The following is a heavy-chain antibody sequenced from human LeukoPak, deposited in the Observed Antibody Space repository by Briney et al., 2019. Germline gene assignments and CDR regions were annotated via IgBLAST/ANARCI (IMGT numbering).Heavy chain of an antibody. CDR2: ISSSSTYI. CDR3: AKYLAVAGFDY. V-gene: IGHV3-21*01. D-gene: IGHD6-19*01. CDR1: GLTFSSYS. Sequence: GGSLRLSCAASGLTFSSYSMNWVRQAPGKGLEWFSSISSSSTYIYYADSVKGRFTISRDNAKNSLYLQMNSLRAEDTAVYYCAKYLAVAGFDYWGQGTLVTVSS. J-gene: IGHJ4*02.